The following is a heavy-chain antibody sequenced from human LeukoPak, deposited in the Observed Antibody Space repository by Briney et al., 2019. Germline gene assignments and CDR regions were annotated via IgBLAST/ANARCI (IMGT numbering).Heavy chain of an antibody. Sequence: SETLSLTCTVSGGSISSGGYYWSWIRQHPGKGLEWIGCIYNSGSTYYNPSLKSRVTISVDTSKNQFSLKLGSVTAADTAVYYCARGSYDILTGYYTAIDYWGQGTLVTVSS. CDR2: IYNSGST. V-gene: IGHV4-31*03. D-gene: IGHD3-9*01. J-gene: IGHJ4*02. CDR1: GGSISSGGYY. CDR3: ARGSYDILTGYYTAIDY.